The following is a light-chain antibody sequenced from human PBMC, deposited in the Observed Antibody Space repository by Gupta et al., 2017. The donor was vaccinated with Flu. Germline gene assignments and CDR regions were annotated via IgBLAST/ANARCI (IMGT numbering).Light chain of an antibody. CDR3: QAWDSSTVI. J-gene: IGLJ2*01. V-gene: IGLV3-1*01. CDR2: QDS. CDR1: KLGDKY. Sequence: SPGQTASVTCSGGKLGDKYACWYQQKPGQSPVVVIYQDSKRPSGIPERFSGSNSGNTATLTISGTQALDEADYYCQAWDSSTVIFGGGTKLTVL.